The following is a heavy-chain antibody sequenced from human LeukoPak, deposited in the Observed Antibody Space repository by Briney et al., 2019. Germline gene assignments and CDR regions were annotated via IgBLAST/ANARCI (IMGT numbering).Heavy chain of an antibody. Sequence: SETLSLTCTVSGGSISSSSYYWGSIRQPPEKGLERTESIYYSWSTYYNPSLKSRATISVDTSKNQFSLKRSSVTAADTAVYDGAGGRGGAFDIWGQGTMVTVSS. CDR1: GGSISSSSYY. CDR2: IYYSWST. CDR3: AGGRGGAFDI. J-gene: IGHJ3*02. V-gene: IGHV4-39*01. D-gene: IGHD3-10*01.